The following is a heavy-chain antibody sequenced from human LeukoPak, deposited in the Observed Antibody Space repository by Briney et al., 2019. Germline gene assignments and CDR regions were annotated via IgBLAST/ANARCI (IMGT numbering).Heavy chain of an antibody. CDR3: AREGYYYDILGKTKNDAFDI. CDR2: IIPIFGTA. D-gene: IGHD3-22*01. V-gene: IGHV1-69*06. Sequence: SVKVSCKASGGTFSSYAISWVRQAPGQGLEWMGGIIPIFGTANYAQKFQGRVTITADKSTSTAYMELSSLRSEDTAAYYCAREGYYYDILGKTKNDAFDIWGQGTMVTVSS. J-gene: IGHJ3*02. CDR1: GGTFSSYA.